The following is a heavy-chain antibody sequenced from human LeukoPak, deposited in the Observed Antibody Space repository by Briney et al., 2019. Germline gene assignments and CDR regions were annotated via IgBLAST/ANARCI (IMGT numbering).Heavy chain of an antibody. J-gene: IGHJ4*02. Sequence: ASVKVSCKASGYTFTNYDINWVRQATGQGLEWMGWMNPNSGDTGYAQKFQGRVTMTRDTSISTAYMELSRLRSDDTAVYYCARAFRIAARPADYWGQGTLVTVSS. D-gene: IGHD6-6*01. V-gene: IGHV1-8*01. CDR1: GYTFTNYD. CDR3: ARAFRIAARPADY. CDR2: MNPNSGDT.